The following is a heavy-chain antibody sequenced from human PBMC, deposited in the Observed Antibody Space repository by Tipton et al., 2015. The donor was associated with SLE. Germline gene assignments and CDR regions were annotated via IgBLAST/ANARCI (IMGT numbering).Heavy chain of an antibody. CDR1: GFTFSRYW. CDR3: ARDPGSYDFWSRAYMDV. V-gene: IGHV3-7*01. J-gene: IGHJ6*03. Sequence: SLRLSCAASGFTFSRYWMSWVRQAPGKGLEWVANIKEDGSEKYYVDSVKGRFTISRDNAKNSLYLQMNNLRAEDTAVYYCARDPGSYDFWSRAYMDVWGKGPRVTVPS. D-gene: IGHD3-3*01. CDR2: IKEDGSEK.